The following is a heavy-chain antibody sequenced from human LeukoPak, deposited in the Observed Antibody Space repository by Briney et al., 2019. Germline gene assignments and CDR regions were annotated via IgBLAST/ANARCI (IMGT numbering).Heavy chain of an antibody. D-gene: IGHD5-12*01. CDR3: ARGLSGYDSRDY. J-gene: IGHJ4*02. CDR1: GGSFSGYY. V-gene: IGHV4-34*01. CDR2: INHSGST. Sequence: SETLSLTGAVYGGSFSGYYWSWIRQPPGKGLEWIGEINHSGSTNYNPSLKSLVTISVDTSKNQFSLKLSSVTAADTAVYYCARGLSGYDSRDYWGQGTLVTVSS.